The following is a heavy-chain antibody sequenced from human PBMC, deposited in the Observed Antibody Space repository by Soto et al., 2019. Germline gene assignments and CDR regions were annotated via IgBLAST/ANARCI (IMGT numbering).Heavy chain of an antibody. CDR3: TREGDGSGFFSDF. Sequence: SETLSLTCAVYGGSFSGYYWSWIRQPPGKGLEWIGEINHSGSTNYNPSLKSRATISVDTSKNQFSLKLTSVTAEDTAVYYCTREGDGSGFFSDFWGQGALVTVSS. CDR2: INHSGST. V-gene: IGHV4-34*01. J-gene: IGHJ4*02. CDR1: GGSFSGYY. D-gene: IGHD3-22*01.